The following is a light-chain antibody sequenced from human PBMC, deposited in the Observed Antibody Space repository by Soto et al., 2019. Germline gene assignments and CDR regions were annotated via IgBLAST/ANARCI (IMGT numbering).Light chain of an antibody. V-gene: IGKV4-1*01. Sequence: DIVMTQSPDSLAVSLGERATINCKCSHNLIYSSNNKTYLAWYQQRPGQPPKLLIYWASTRESGVPDRFSGSGSKTDFTLTLSSLQPEDVVVYYCQQFYTTPYTFGQGTKLEIK. CDR3: QQFYTTPYT. CDR2: WAS. CDR1: HNLIYSSNNKTY. J-gene: IGKJ2*01.